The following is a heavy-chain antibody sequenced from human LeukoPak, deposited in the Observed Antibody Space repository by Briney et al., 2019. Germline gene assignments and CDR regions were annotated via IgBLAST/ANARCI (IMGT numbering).Heavy chain of an antibody. Sequence: GGSLRLSCAASGFTFSNYGMHWVRQAPGKGLEWVAATWYDGSNKYYADSVKGRFTISRDNSKNTLYLQMNSLRAEDTAVYYCARDRICDFWGQGTLVTVSS. V-gene: IGHV3-33*01. CDR3: ARDRICDF. CDR1: GFTFSNYG. J-gene: IGHJ4*02. CDR2: TWYDGSNK.